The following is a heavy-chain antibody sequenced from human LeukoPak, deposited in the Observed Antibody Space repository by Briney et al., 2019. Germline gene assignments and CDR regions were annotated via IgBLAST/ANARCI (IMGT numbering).Heavy chain of an antibody. CDR2: VYYGETT. Sequence: ASAALSLTCTVSGGSISSTTYYWAWIRQPPGMGLEWIGSVYYGETTYYNPSLESRVTISVDTSKNQFSLRLNSVTAADTAVYYCARHEASYFYYYMDVWGAGTTVIASS. CDR1: GGSISSTTYY. CDR3: ARHEASYFYYYMDV. V-gene: IGHV4-39*01. J-gene: IGHJ6*03.